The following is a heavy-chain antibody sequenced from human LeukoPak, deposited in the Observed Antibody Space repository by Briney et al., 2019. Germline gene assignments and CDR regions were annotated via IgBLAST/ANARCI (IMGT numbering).Heavy chain of an antibody. CDR3: ARAYCSSTSCYLASWYNWFDP. J-gene: IGHJ5*02. V-gene: IGHV5-51*01. CDR2: IYPGDSDT. D-gene: IGHD2-2*01. Sequence: GSLKLSCKGSGYSFTSYWIGWVRQMPGKGLEWMGIIYPGDSDTRYSPSFQGQVTISADKSISTAYLQWSSLKASDTAMYYCARAYCSSTSCYLASWYNWFDPWGQGTLVTVSS. CDR1: GYSFTSYW.